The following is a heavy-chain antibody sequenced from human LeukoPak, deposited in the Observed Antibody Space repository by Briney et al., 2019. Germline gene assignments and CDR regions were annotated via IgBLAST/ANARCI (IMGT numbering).Heavy chain of an antibody. CDR1: GFTFSSYA. V-gene: IGHV3-23*01. CDR2: ISTSGGST. D-gene: IGHD3-22*01. J-gene: IGHJ4*02. Sequence: GGSLRLSCAASGFTFSSYAMSWVRQAPGKGLEWVSGISTSGGSTSYAASVKGRFTISRDNPRNTLYMQMNSLRDEDTAVYYCAIMHRYYDGSGYWVQWGQGTLVTVSS. CDR3: AIMHRYYDGSGYWVQ.